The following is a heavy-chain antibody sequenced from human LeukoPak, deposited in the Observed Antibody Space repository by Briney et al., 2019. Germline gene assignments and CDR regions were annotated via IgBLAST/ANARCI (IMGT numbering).Heavy chain of an antibody. D-gene: IGHD3-16*01. CDR1: GFSFTSYW. V-gene: IGHV5-51*01. CDR2: IYPADSDT. CDR3: ARPGQWGEYTPYYFDF. J-gene: IGHJ4*02. Sequence: GESLKISCKGSGFSFTSYWIGWVRQMPGKGLEYMGIIYPADSDTRYSPSFQGQVTTSADKSISTAYLQWSSLKASDTAMYYCARPGQWGEYTPYYFDFWGQGTLVTVSS.